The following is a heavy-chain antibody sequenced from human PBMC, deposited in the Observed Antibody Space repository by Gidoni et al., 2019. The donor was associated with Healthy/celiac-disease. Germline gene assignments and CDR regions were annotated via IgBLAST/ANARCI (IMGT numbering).Heavy chain of an antibody. CDR3: ARGWQQQGWFDP. V-gene: IGHV3-53*02. Sequence: EVPLVQTGRGWIQPGGSLSLSCAASAFTVSCNYMSWVRQAPGKGLEWVSVIYSGGSTYYADSVKGQFTITRDNAKITLYLQMNSLRAEETAVYYCARGWQQQGWFDPWGQGTLVTVSS. D-gene: IGHD6-13*01. CDR2: IYSGGST. J-gene: IGHJ5*02. CDR1: AFTVSCNY.